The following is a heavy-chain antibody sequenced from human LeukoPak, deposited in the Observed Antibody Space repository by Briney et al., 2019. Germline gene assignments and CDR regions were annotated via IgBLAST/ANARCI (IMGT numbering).Heavy chain of an antibody. Sequence: PGGSLRLSCAASGFTFSSYAMHWVRQAPGKGLEWVAVISYDGSNKYYADSVKGRFTISRDNSKNTLYLQMNSLRAEDTAVYYCARDTTMVRGGGFDYWGQGTLVTVSS. CDR1: GFTFSSYA. D-gene: IGHD3-10*01. J-gene: IGHJ4*02. CDR2: ISYDGSNK. V-gene: IGHV3-30-3*01. CDR3: ARDTTMVRGGGFDY.